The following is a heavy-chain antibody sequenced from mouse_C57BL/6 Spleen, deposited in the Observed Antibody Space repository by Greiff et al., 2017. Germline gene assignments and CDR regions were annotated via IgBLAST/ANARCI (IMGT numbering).Heavy chain of an antibody. CDR2: ISSGGSYT. V-gene: IGHV5-6*01. CDR1: GFTFSSYG. CDR3: AIHMGLSAMDY. J-gene: IGHJ4*01. Sequence: VHVKQSGGDLVKPGGSLKLSCAASGFTFSSYGMSWVRQTPDKRLEWVATISSGGSYTYYPDSVKGRFTISRDNAKNTLYLQMSSLKSEDTAMYYCAIHMGLSAMDYWGQGTSVTVSS. D-gene: IGHD3-3*01.